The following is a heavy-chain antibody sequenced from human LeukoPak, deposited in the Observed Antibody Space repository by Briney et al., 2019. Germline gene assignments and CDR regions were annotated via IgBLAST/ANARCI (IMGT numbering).Heavy chain of an antibody. D-gene: IGHD6-19*01. Sequence: GGSLRLSCAASGFTFSSYGMHWVRQAPGKGLEWVAFIRYDGSNKYYADSVKGRFTISRDNSKNTLYLQMNSLRAADTAVYYCAIPPLDSSGWYGTWGQGTLVTVSS. CDR3: AIPPLDSSGWYGT. J-gene: IGHJ5*02. CDR2: IRYDGSNK. CDR1: GFTFSSYG. V-gene: IGHV3-30*02.